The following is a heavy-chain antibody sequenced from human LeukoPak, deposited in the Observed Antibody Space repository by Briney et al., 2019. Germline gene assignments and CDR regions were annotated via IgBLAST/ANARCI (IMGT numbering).Heavy chain of an antibody. V-gene: IGHV1-69*13. CDR3: ARNSPRYCSGGSCYPNYYYYGMDV. Sequence: ASVKVSCKASGGTFSSYAISWVRQAPGQGLEWMGGIIPIFGTANYAQKFQGRVTITADESTSTAYMELSSLRSEDTAVYYCARNSPRYCSGGSCYPNYYYYGMDVWGQGTTVTVSS. CDR1: GGTFSSYA. CDR2: IIPIFGTA. D-gene: IGHD2-15*01. J-gene: IGHJ6*02.